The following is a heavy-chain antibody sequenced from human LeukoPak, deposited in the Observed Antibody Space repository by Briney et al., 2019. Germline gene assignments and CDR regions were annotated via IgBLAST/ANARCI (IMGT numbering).Heavy chain of an antibody. J-gene: IGHJ6*03. Sequence: SVKVSCKASGGTFSSYAISWVRQAPGQGLEWMGGIIPIFGTANYAQKFQGRVTITADKSTSTAYMELRSLRSDDTAVYYCARGPGGRSGYYPLEDYYYYYYMDVWGKGTTVTVSS. CDR1: GGTFSSYA. CDR2: IIPIFGTA. D-gene: IGHD3-22*01. V-gene: IGHV1-69*06. CDR3: ARGPGGRSGYYPLEDYYYYYYMDV.